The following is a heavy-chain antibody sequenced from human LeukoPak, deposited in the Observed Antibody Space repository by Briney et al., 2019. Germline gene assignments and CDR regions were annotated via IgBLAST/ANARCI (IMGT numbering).Heavy chain of an antibody. Sequence: GGSLRLSCTASGFSFSDYAMTWVRQASGKGLEWVSVIGGDSGGIQYADSVKGRFSISRDNSKNTLYLQMNSLRVEDTAVYYCARGGDLTGYYSTVDAFDIWGQGTMVTVSP. CDR1: GFSFSDYA. CDR2: IGGDSGGI. D-gene: IGHD3-9*01. V-gene: IGHV3-23*01. J-gene: IGHJ3*02. CDR3: ARGGDLTGYYSTVDAFDI.